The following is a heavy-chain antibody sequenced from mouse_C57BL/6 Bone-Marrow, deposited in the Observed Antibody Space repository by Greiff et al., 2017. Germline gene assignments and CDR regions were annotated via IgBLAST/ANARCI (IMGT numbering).Heavy chain of an antibody. CDR2: INPNYGTT. CDR1: GYSFTDHN. V-gene: IGHV1-39*01. D-gene: IGHD2-4*01. CDR3: ATYDYYYARDY. J-gene: IGHJ4*01. Sequence: VQLQQSGPELVKPGASVKISCKASGYSFTDHNMNWVKQSNGKSLEWIGVINPNYGTTSYNQKFKGNATLTVDPSSSTAYMQLNSLTSEDSAVXYWATYDYYYARDYWGQGTTVTVSS.